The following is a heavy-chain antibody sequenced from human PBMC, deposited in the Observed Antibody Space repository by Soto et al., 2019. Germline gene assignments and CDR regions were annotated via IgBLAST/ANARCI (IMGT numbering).Heavy chain of an antibody. Sequence: PGWSLRLSCASSVFTFISYGMHWVRQAPGKGLEWVAVIWYDGSNKYYADSVKGRFTISRDNSKNTLYLQMNSLRAEDTAVYYCARSLNYYDSSGYPTWGQGTLVTVSS. D-gene: IGHD3-22*01. J-gene: IGHJ5*02. CDR1: VFTFISYG. CDR2: IWYDGSNK. CDR3: ARSLNYYDSSGYPT. V-gene: IGHV3-33*01.